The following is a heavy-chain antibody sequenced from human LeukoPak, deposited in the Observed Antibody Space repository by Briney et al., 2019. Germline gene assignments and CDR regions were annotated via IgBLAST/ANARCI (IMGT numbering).Heavy chain of an antibody. CDR3: AKEGGAPENIYSYVSYGMDV. CDR2: ISGSGGST. J-gene: IGHJ6*02. D-gene: IGHD5-18*01. V-gene: IGHV3-23*01. Sequence: GGSLRLSCAASGFSFSSYAMSWVRQAPGNGLEWVSAISGSGGSTYYADSVKGRFTISRDNSKNTLYLQMNSLRAEDTAVYYCAKEGGAPENIYSYVSYGMDVWGQGTTVTVSS. CDR1: GFSFSSYA.